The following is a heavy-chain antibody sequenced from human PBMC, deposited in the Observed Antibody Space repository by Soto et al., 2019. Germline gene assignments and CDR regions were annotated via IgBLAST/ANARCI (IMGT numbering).Heavy chain of an antibody. Sequence: SETLSLTCAVYGGSFSGYYWSWIRQPPGKGLEWIGEINHSGSTNYNPSLKSRVTISVDTSKNQFSLKLSSVTAADTAVYYCAGYCSSTSCYERRGDYWGQGTLVTVSS. CDR3: AGYCSSTSCYERRGDY. CDR2: INHSGST. J-gene: IGHJ4*02. V-gene: IGHV4-34*01. CDR1: GGSFSGYY. D-gene: IGHD2-2*01.